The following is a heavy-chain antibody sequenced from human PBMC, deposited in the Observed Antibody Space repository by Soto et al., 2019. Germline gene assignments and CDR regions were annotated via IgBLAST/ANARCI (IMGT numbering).Heavy chain of an antibody. Sequence: QLQLQESGPGLVKPSETLSLTCTVSGGSISSSSYYWGWIRQPPGKGLEWSGSIYYSGSTYYNPSLKSRVTISVDTSKNQFSLKLSSVTAADTAVYYCARQGVAARSHFDYWGQGTLVTVSS. CDR2: IYYSGST. J-gene: IGHJ4*02. D-gene: IGHD6-6*01. CDR1: GGSISSSSYY. CDR3: ARQGVAARSHFDY. V-gene: IGHV4-39*01.